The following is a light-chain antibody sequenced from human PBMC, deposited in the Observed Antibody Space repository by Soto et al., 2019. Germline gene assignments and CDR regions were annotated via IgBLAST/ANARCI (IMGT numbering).Light chain of an antibody. CDR2: GAS. Sequence: EIVLTQSPATLSLSPGERATLSCRASQSVGSSLSWYQQKPGQAPRLLFYGASNRATAIPDRFSGSGFGTDFTLTISRLEPEDFGVYYCQQYHNSILMFGQGTKVDI. J-gene: IGKJ1*01. CDR1: QSVGSS. CDR3: QQYHNSILM. V-gene: IGKV3-20*01.